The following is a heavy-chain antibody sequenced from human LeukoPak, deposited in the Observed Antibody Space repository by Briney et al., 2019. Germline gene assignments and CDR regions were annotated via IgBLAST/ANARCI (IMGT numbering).Heavy chain of an antibody. V-gene: IGHV3-48*03. J-gene: IGHJ3*02. CDR2: ISSSGSTI. Sequence: GGSLRLSCAASGFTFSSYEMNWVRQAPGKGLEWVSYISSSGSTIYYADSVKVRFTISRDNAKNSLYLQMNSLRAEDTAVYYCARDVRYRQWLVPAFDIWGQGTMVTVSS. D-gene: IGHD6-19*01. CDR1: GFTFSSYE. CDR3: ARDVRYRQWLVPAFDI.